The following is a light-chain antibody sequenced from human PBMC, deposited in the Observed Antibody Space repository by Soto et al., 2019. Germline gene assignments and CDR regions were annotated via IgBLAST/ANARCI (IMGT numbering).Light chain of an antibody. CDR3: CSYAGTYTV. J-gene: IGLJ3*02. CDR2: DVN. CDR1: SSDVGAYNY. V-gene: IGLV2-11*01. Sequence: QLVLTQPRSVSGSPGQSVTISCTGASSDVGAYNYVSWYQQHPGKAPKLMIYDVNKRPSGVPDRFSGSKSGNTASLTISGLQAEDEADYYCCSYAGTYTVFGGGTKLTVL.